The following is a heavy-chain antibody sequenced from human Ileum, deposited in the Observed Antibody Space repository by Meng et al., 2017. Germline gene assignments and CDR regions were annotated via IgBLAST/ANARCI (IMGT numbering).Heavy chain of an antibody. CDR3: AREFRHYFDY. CDR2: IKQDGSEM. Sequence: GGSLRLSCAASGFTFSSYSMSWVRQAPGKGLEWVAKIKQDGSEMYYVDSVKGRFTISRDNAKNSLYLQMNSLRAEDTAVYYCAREFRHYFDYWGQGSLVTVSS. V-gene: IGHV3-7*01. CDR1: GFTFSSYS. J-gene: IGHJ4*02.